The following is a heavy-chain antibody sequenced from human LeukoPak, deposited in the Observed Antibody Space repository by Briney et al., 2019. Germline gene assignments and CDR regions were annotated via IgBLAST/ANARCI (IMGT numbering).Heavy chain of an antibody. V-gene: IGHV1-46*01. D-gene: IGHD2-2*01. CDR1: GYTFTSYY. J-gene: IGHJ4*02. CDR3: GVYCSSTSCYDY. CDR2: INPSGGST. Sequence: GASVKVPCKASGYTFTSYYMHWVRQAPGQGLEWMGIINPSGGSTSYAQKFQGRVTMTRDTSTSTVYMELSSLRSEDTAVYYCGVYCSSTSCYDYWGQGTLVTVSS.